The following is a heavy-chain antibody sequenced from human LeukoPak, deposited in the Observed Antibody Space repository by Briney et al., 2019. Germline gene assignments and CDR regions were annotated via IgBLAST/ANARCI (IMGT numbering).Heavy chain of an antibody. J-gene: IGHJ4*02. CDR3: ARDQNFGDYALHY. V-gene: IGHV4-4*09. CDR2: MYNNRIS. Sequence: PSETLSLTCSVSNGSLTAYFWSWIRQPPGKGLEWIGYMYNNRISNYNPSLKSRVSISIDTSKNQFSLELNAVTATDTAVYYCARDQNFGDYALHYWGQGILVTVSS. D-gene: IGHD2-21*01. CDR1: NGSLTAYF.